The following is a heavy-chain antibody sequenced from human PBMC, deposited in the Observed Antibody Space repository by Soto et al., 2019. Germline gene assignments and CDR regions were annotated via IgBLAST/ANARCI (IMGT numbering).Heavy chain of an antibody. CDR3: AGRGYSYHRVRDV. Sequence: GGSLRLSCEASGFTVSSNYMSSVRQAPGKGPEWVSVIYSGGSTYYADSVKGRFTISRDNSKNTLYLQMNSLRAEDTAVYYCAGRGYSYHRVRDVWGQGTTVTVSS. V-gene: IGHV3-53*01. CDR1: GFTVSSNY. J-gene: IGHJ6*02. D-gene: IGHD5-18*01. CDR2: IYSGGST.